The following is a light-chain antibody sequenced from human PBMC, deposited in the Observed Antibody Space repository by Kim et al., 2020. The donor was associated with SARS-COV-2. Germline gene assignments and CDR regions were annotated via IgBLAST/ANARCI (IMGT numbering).Light chain of an antibody. CDR1: SRDVGGYDF. CDR3: SSYAGKNNYV. J-gene: IGLJ1*01. CDR2: EVT. V-gene: IGLV2-8*01. Sequence: QSALTQPPSASGSPGQSVTISCTGTSRDVGGYDFVSWYQQYPDKAPKLIIYEVTKRPSGVPDRFSGSKSGNTASLTVSGLQAEDETDYYCSSYAGKNNYVFGTGTKVTVL.